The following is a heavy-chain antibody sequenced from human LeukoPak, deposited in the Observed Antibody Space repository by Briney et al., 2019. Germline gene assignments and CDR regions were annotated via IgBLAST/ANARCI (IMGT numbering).Heavy chain of an antibody. CDR1: GYTFTSYA. Sequence: GASVKVSCKASGYTFTSYAMNWVRQAPGQGLEWMGWINTNTGNPTYAQGFTGRFVFSLDTSVSTAYLQISSLKAEDTAVYYCARGPPVIVATIMGWFDPWGQGTLVTVSS. V-gene: IGHV7-4-1*02. CDR2: INTNTGNP. CDR3: ARGPPVIVATIMGWFDP. J-gene: IGHJ5*02. D-gene: IGHD5-12*01.